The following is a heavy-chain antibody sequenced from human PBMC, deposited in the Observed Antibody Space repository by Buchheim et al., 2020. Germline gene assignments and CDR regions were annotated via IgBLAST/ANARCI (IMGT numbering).Heavy chain of an antibody. CDR2: IYYSGST. Sequence: QVQLRESGPGLVKPSETLSLTCTVSGGSISSYYWSWIRQPPGKGLEWIGYIYYSGSTNYNPSLKSRVTISVDTSKNQFSLKLSSVTAADTAVYYCARDRGVAGRRDYYYYYGMDVWGQGTT. J-gene: IGHJ6*02. CDR3: ARDRGVAGRRDYYYYYGMDV. D-gene: IGHD6-19*01. V-gene: IGHV4-59*01. CDR1: GGSISSYY.